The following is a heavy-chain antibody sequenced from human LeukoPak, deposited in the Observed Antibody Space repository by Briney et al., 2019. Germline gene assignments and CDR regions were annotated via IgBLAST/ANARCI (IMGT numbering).Heavy chain of an antibody. D-gene: IGHD2-2*02. V-gene: IGHV4-59*01. Sequence: SETLSLTCTVSGSSISSYYWSWIRQPPGKGLEWIGYIYYSGSTNYNPSLKSRVTISVDTSKNQFSLKLSSVTAADTAVYYCARERCSSTSCYTEDYYYMDVWGKGTTVTVSS. CDR2: IYYSGST. CDR1: GSSISSYY. CDR3: ARERCSSTSCYTEDYYYMDV. J-gene: IGHJ6*03.